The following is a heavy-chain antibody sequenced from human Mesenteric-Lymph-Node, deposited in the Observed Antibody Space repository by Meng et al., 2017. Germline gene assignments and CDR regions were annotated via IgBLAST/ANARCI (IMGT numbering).Heavy chain of an antibody. CDR2: ISSSGSTI. CDR1: GFTFSDYY. V-gene: IGHV3-11*04. D-gene: IGHD4-17*01. CDR3: ARAYGDYVVGNAFDI. J-gene: IGHJ3*02. Sequence: GEFGGGLVKPVGSLDLSCAASGFTFSDYYMGWIRQAPGKGLEWVSYISSSGSTIYYADSVKGRFTISRDNAKNSLYLQMNSLRAEDTAVYYCARAYGDYVVGNAFDIWGQGTMVTVSS.